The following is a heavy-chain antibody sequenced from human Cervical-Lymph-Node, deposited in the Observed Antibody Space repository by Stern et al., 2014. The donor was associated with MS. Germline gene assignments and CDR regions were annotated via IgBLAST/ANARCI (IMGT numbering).Heavy chain of an antibody. J-gene: IGHJ6*02. CDR3: AKEGRGPAAVPRYYGMDV. CDR1: GFTFSSYG. CDR2: ISYDGSNK. D-gene: IGHD2-2*02. Sequence: VQLVESGGGVVQPGRSLRLSCAASGFTFSSYGMHWVRQAPGQGLEWVSVISYDGSNKYYADSVKGRFTISRDNSKNTLYLQMNSLRAEDTAVYYCAKEGRGPAAVPRYYGMDVWGQGTTVTVSS. V-gene: IGHV3-30*18.